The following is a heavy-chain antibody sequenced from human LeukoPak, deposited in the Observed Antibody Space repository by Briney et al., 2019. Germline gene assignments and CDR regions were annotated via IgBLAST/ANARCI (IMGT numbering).Heavy chain of an antibody. J-gene: IGHJ4*02. V-gene: IGHV4-34*01. CDR2: INHSGST. CDR1: GFTVSRNY. Sequence: KTGGSLRLSCAASGFTVSRNYMSWVRQAPGKGLEWIGEINHSGSTNYNPSLKSRVTISVDTSKNQFSLKLSSVTAADTAVYYCARGRPAFDYWGQGTLVTVSS. CDR3: ARGRPAFDY.